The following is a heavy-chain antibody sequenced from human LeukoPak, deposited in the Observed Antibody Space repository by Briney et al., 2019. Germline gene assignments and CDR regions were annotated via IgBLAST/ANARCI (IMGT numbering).Heavy chain of an antibody. J-gene: IGHJ4*02. D-gene: IGHD7-27*01. CDR3: ARDGPGDVGFDY. CDR2: FSYSGST. CDR1: RGTISNYY. Sequence: SETLSLTCTVSRGTISNYYWGWVRQPPGKGLEWIGFFSYSGSTKYNPSLKSRVTISVDTSNNQFSLKLTSVTAADTAVYYCARDGPGDVGFDYWGQGTLVTVSS. V-gene: IGHV4-59*01.